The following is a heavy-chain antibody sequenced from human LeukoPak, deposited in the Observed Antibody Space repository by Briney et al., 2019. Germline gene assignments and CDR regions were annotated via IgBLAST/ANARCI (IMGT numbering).Heavy chain of an antibody. CDR3: ARDLIWSGLPRANDY. Sequence: GGSLRLSCAASGFTFSTFWMHWVRQAPGKGLVWVSRINSDGSSTNYADSVKGRFTISRDNAKNMLYLQMNSLRAEDTAVYYCARDLIWSGLPRANDYWGQGTLVTVSS. V-gene: IGHV3-74*01. CDR1: GFTFSTFW. D-gene: IGHD3-3*01. J-gene: IGHJ4*02. CDR2: INSDGSST.